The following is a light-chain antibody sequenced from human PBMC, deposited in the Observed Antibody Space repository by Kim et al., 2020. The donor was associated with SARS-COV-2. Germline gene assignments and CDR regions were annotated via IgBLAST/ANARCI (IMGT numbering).Light chain of an antibody. J-gene: IGKJ2*01. CDR3: QQYNNWPYT. CDR2: GAS. Sequence: SPGARATLSCRASQGVSSNLAWYQQKLGQAPRLLIYGASTGATGIPARFSGSGSGTEFTLTISSLQSEDFAVYYCQQYNNWPYTFGQGTKLEIK. V-gene: IGKV3-15*01. CDR1: QGVSSN.